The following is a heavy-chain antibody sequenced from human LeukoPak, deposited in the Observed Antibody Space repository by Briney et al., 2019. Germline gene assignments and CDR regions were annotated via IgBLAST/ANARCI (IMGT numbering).Heavy chain of an antibody. Sequence: GSLRLSCAASGFTFSGYSMNWVRQAPGKGLERVSYISSSGSTIYYADSVKGRFTISRDNARNSLYLQMNSLRAEDAAVYHCARAVHDGGWYIDECWGQGTLVTVSS. D-gene: IGHD1-1*01. CDR3: ARAVHDGGWYIDEC. CDR2: ISSSGSTI. CDR1: GFTFSGYS. V-gene: IGHV3-48*04. J-gene: IGHJ4*02.